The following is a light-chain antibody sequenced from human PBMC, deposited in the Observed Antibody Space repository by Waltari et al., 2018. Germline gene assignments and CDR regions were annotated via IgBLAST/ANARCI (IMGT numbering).Light chain of an antibody. J-gene: IGLJ3*02. CDR1: TIDVGGYKY. Sequence: QSALTQPPSASGPPRQSVTISCTGTTIDVGGYKYVYWYQQHPGKAPKLMIYEVSKRPSGVPDRFSGSKSGNTASLTVSGLQAEDEADYYCSSYAGSHNLVFGGGTKLTVL. CDR2: EVS. CDR3: SSYAGSHNLV. V-gene: IGLV2-8*01.